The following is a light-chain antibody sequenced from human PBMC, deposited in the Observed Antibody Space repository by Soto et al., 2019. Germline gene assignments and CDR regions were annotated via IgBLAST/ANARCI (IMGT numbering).Light chain of an antibody. CDR2: GAS. CDR1: QSVRSN. V-gene: IGKV3-15*01. Sequence: EFVLTHSPSTLSLSPGRRFTLACRASQSVRSNLAWYQQKPGQSPRILIYGASTRATGIPARFSGSGSGTEFTLTISSLQSEDFAVYYCQQYNNWRTFGQGTKVDIK. CDR3: QQYNNWRT. J-gene: IGKJ1*01.